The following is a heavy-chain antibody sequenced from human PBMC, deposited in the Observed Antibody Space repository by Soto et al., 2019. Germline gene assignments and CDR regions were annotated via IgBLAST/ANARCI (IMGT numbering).Heavy chain of an antibody. D-gene: IGHD3-3*01. V-gene: IGHV1-18*01. CDR1: GYTFTSYG. J-gene: IGHJ6*02. Sequence: ASVKVSCKASGYTFTSYGISWVRQAPGQGLEWMGWISAYNGNTNYAQKLQGRVTMTTDTSTSTAYMELRSLRSDDTAVYYCAREDSDNDYDFWSGYSQLYYYYGMDVWGQGTTVTVSS. CDR2: ISAYNGNT. CDR3: AREDSDNDYDFWSGYSQLYYYYGMDV.